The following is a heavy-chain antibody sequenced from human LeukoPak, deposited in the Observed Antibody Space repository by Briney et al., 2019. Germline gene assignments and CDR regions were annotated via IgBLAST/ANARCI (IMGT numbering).Heavy chain of an antibody. CDR2: IYTSGST. CDR1: GGSISSYY. J-gene: IGHJ4*02. Sequence: PLETLSLTCTVSGGSISSYYWSWIRQPPGKGLEWIGYIYTSGSTNYNPSLKSRVTISVDTSKNQFSLKLSSVTAADTAVYYCAGTTVDTAMYPAYWGQGTLVTVSS. CDR3: AGTTVDTAMYPAY. V-gene: IGHV4-4*09. D-gene: IGHD5-18*01.